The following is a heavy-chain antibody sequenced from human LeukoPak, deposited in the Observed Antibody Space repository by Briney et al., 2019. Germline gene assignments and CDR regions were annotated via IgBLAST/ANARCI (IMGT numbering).Heavy chain of an antibody. Sequence: GGSLRLSCAASGFTFSTYGMSWVRQAPGKGLEWVSLISWDGGSTYYADSVKGRFTISRDNSKNSLYMQMNSLRTEDTALYYCAKDIAVATITMGFDYWGQGTLVTVSS. V-gene: IGHV3-43*01. CDR1: GFTFSTYG. J-gene: IGHJ4*02. CDR3: AKDIAVATITMGFDY. D-gene: IGHD5-12*01. CDR2: ISWDGGST.